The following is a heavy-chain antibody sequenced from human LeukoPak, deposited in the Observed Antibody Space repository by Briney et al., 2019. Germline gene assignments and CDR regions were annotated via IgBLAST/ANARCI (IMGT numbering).Heavy chain of an antibody. Sequence: QAGRSLRLSCAASGFTFSSYGMHWVRQAPGKGLEWVAVISYDGSNKYYADSVKGRFTISRDNPKNTLYLQMNSLRAEDTAVYYCAKDLYYYDSSGSAPDYWGQGTLVTVSS. CDR2: ISYDGSNK. J-gene: IGHJ4*02. V-gene: IGHV3-30*18. CDR1: GFTFSSYG. D-gene: IGHD3-22*01. CDR3: AKDLYYYDSSGSAPDY.